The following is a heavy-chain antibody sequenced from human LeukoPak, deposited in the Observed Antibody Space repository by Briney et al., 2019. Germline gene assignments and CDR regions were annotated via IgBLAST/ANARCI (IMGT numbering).Heavy chain of an antibody. CDR1: GYTFTSYG. CDR2: ISAYNGNT. D-gene: IGHD3-22*01. CDR3: ARGPYYYDSSGYWDPGY. V-gene: IGHV1-18*01. J-gene: IGHJ4*02. Sequence: ASVKNSCKASGYTFTSYGISWVRQAPGQGLEWMGWISAYNGNTNYAQKLQGRVTMTTDTSTSTAYMELRSLRSDDTAVYYCARGPYYYDSSGYWDPGYWGQGTLVTVSS.